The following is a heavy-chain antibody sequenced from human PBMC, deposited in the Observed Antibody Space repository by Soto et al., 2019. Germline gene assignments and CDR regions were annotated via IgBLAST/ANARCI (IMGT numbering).Heavy chain of an antibody. J-gene: IGHJ4*02. CDR2: VNHDGST. V-gene: IGHV4-38-2*01. D-gene: IGHD5-12*01. Sequence: SETLSLTCDVSGYFISNGYYWGWIRQPPGKGLEWIGSVNHDGSTYYNPSLKGRVTMSVDTSNNQFSLRLSSVTAADTAVYYCARAGFLMATDYIDYWGQGTLVTVS. CDR1: GYFISNGYY. CDR3: ARAGFLMATDYIDY.